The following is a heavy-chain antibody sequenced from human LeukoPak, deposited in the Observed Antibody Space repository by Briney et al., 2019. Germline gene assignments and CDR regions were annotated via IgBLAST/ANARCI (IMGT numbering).Heavy chain of an antibody. D-gene: IGHD3-22*01. CDR1: GGSISSYY. Sequence: PSETLSLTCTVSGGSISSYYWSWIRQSPGKGLEWIGYIYYSGSTNYNPSLKSRVAISVDTSKNQFSLKLSSVTAADTAVYYCAREYYYDSSGDAFDIWGQGTMVTVSS. CDR3: AREYYYDSSGDAFDI. CDR2: IYYSGST. V-gene: IGHV4-59*01. J-gene: IGHJ3*02.